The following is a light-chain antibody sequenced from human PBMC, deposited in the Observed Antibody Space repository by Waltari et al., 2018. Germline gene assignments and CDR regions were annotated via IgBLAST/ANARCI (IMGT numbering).Light chain of an antibody. CDR3: QQSGTFPPT. CDR1: QDIRTW. CDR2: HAS. V-gene: IGKV1-12*01. J-gene: IGKJ1*01. Sequence: DIRMTQSPSSVSASVGDRVTITCRASQDIRTWLAWYQQKPGKAPRLLIYHASGLQSGVPSRFSGSGSGTDFTLTISSLQPEGFATYSCQQSGTFPPTFGPGTKVEI.